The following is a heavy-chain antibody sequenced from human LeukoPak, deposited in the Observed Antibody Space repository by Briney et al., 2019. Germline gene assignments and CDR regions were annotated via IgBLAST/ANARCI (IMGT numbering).Heavy chain of an antibody. CDR2: INPNSGGT. CDR1: GYTFTGYY. Sequence: ASVKVSCKASGYTFTGYYMHWVRQAPGQGLEWMGWINPNSGGTNYAQKFQGRVTMTRDTSISTAYMELSRLRSDDTAVYYCARGGCTNGVCYGLDALDIWGQGTMVTVSS. J-gene: IGHJ3*02. V-gene: IGHV1-2*02. D-gene: IGHD2-8*01. CDR3: ARGGCTNGVCYGLDALDI.